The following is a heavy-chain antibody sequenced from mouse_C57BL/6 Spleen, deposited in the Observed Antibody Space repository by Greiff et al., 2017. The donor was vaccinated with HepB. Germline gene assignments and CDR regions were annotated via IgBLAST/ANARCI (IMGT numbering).Heavy chain of an antibody. CDR1: GFTFSDYG. CDR3: ARDDYDEGWYFDV. D-gene: IGHD2-4*01. CDR2: ISSGSSTI. V-gene: IGHV5-17*01. J-gene: IGHJ1*03. Sequence: EVQLQESGGGLVKPGGSLKLSCAASGFTFSDYGMHWVRQAPEKGLEWVAYISSGSSTIYYADTVKGRFTISRDNAKNTLFLQMTSLRSEDTAMYYCARDDYDEGWYFDVWGTGTTVTVSS.